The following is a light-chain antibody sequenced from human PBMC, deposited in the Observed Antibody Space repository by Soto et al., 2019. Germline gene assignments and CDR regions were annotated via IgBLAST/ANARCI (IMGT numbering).Light chain of an antibody. CDR1: QSVSNN. CDR3: QQYGSSPRT. J-gene: IGKJ2*01. V-gene: IGKV3-15*01. Sequence: EIVMTQSPATLSVSPGERATLSCRASQSVSNNLAWYQPKPGQAPRLLIYGASTRATGIPARFSGSGSGTEFRLTISSLQAEGFAVYYCQQYGSSPRTFGQGTKLEIK. CDR2: GAS.